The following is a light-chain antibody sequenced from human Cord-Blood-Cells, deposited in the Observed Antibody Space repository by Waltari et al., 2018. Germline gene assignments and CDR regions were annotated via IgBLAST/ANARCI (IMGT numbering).Light chain of an antibody. J-gene: IGKJ1*01. Sequence: DIVMTQTPLSLSVTPGQPASISCKSSQSLLHSDGKTYLYWDLQKPGQSPQLLIYEVSGRCSGGPDRFRGSGSGTDFALKISRVEAEDVGVYYCMQGIHLQGHGTFGQGTKVEIK. CDR1: QSLLHSDGKTY. CDR3: MQGIHLQGHGT. V-gene: IGKV2-29*02. CDR2: EVS.